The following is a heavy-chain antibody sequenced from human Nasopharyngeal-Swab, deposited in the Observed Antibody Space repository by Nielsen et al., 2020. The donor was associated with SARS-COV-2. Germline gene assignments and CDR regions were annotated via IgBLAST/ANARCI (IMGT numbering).Heavy chain of an antibody. D-gene: IGHD3-10*01. CDR2: LGVGGGPT. J-gene: IGHJ4*02. V-gene: IGHV3-23*01. Sequence: GGSLRLSCAASGFSFSTHAMTWIRQAPGKGLEWVSSLGVGGGPTYYADSAKGRFTISRDSAKNALYLEMNSLRPEDTAVYYCARDDGSLGDYWGQGTLVTVSS. CDR1: GFSFSTHA. CDR3: ARDDGSLGDY.